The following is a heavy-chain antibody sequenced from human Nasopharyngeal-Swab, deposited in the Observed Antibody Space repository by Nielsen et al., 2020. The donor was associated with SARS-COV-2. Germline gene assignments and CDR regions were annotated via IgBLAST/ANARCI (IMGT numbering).Heavy chain of an antibody. CDR2: ISYDGSNK. CDR1: GFTFSSYG. CDR3: AKARRTGRWYYYGMDV. Sequence: GESLKISCAASGFTFSSYGMHWVRQAPGKGLEWVAVISYDGSNKYYADSVKGRFTISRDNSKSTLYLQMNSLRAEDTAVYYCAKARRTGRWYYYGMDVWGQGTTVTVSS. V-gene: IGHV3-30*18. D-gene: IGHD4-23*01. J-gene: IGHJ6*02.